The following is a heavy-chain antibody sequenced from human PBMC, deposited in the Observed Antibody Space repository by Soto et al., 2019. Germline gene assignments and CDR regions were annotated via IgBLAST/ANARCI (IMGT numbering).Heavy chain of an antibody. CDR2: ISAYNGNT. D-gene: IGHD3-9*01. J-gene: IGHJ5*02. CDR3: ARDGSHYDILTGYPNWFDP. V-gene: IGHV1-18*04. CDR1: GYTFTSYG. Sequence: GPSVKVSCKASGYTFTSYGISWVRQAPGQGLEWMGWISAYNGNTNYAQKLQGRVTMTTDTSTSTAYMELRSLRSDDTAVYYCARDGSHYDILTGYPNWFDPWGQGTLVTSPQ.